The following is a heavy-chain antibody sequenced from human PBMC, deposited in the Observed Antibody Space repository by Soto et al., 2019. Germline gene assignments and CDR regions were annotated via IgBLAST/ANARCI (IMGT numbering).Heavy chain of an antibody. V-gene: IGHV1-69*13. CDR1: GGTFSSYA. J-gene: IGHJ4*02. CDR2: IIPIFGTA. D-gene: IGHD3-22*01. Sequence: SVKVSCKASGGTFSSYAISWVRQAPGQGLEWMGGIIPIFGTANYAQKFQGRVTITADESTSTAYMELSSLRSEDTAVYYCARGRPLGYYYDSSGYYLFDYWGQGTLVTVSS. CDR3: ARGRPLGYYYDSSGYYLFDY.